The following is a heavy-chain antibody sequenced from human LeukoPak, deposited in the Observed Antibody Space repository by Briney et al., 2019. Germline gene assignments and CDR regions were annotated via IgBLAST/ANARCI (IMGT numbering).Heavy chain of an antibody. Sequence: GGSVRLSCAASGFSFNDYAMSWVRQAPGKGLEWVSVISGSGGRTSYADSVKGRFTISRDNSKNTLYLQMNSLRAEDTALYYCAKDRLSSPTAPRFDPWGQGTQVTVSS. CDR3: AKDRLSSPTAPRFDP. J-gene: IGHJ5*02. V-gene: IGHV3-23*01. D-gene: IGHD2/OR15-2a*01. CDR2: ISGSGGRT. CDR1: GFSFNDYA.